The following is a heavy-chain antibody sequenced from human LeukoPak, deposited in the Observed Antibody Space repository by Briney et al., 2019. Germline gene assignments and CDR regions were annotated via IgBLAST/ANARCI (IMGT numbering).Heavy chain of an antibody. J-gene: IGHJ4*02. CDR3: ARGYGSTATTYFDY. V-gene: IGHV4-34*01. CDR1: GGSFSGYY. CDR2: INHSGST. Sequence: PSETLSLTCAVYGGSFSGYYWSWIRQPPGKGLEWIGEINHSGSTNYNPSLKSRVTISVDTSKNQFSLKLSSVTAADTAVYYCARGYGSTATTYFDYWGQGTLVTVSS. D-gene: IGHD4-17*01.